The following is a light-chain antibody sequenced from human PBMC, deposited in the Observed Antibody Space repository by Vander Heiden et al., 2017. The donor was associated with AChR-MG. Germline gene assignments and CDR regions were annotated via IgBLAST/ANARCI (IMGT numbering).Light chain of an antibody. CDR2: EVS. CDR1: SRDVGGYNY. CDR3: SSYAGSNNLGV. Sequence: QSALTQPPSASGSPGQSVTISCTGTSRDVGGYNYVSWYQQHPGKAPKLMIYEVSKRPSGVPDRFSGSKSGNTASLTVSGLQAEEEADYYCSSYAGSNNLGVFGGGTKLTVL. V-gene: IGLV2-8*01. J-gene: IGLJ2*01.